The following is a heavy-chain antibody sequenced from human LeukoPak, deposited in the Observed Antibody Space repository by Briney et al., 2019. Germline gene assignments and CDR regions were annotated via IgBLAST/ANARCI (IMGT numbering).Heavy chain of an antibody. CDR3: ARDLGSYFDY. J-gene: IGHJ4*02. Sequence: GGSLRLSCTGSGFTFGDYAMSWFRQAPGKGLEWVSYISSSGSTIYYADSVKGRFTISRDNAKNSLYLQMNSLRAEDTAVYYCARDLGSYFDYWGQGTLVTVSS. V-gene: IGHV3-11*04. CDR2: ISSSGSTI. CDR1: GFTFGDYA. D-gene: IGHD7-27*01.